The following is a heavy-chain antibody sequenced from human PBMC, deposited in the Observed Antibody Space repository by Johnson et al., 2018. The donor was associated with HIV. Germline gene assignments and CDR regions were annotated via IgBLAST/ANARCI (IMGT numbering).Heavy chain of an antibody. CDR2: IRFDGSIE. CDR3: TKTLGYDSSGYHDGFDI. V-gene: IGHV3-30*02. Sequence: QMQLVESGGGVVQPGGSLRLSCEVSGFTFSGYAMNWVRQAPGKGLEWVAFIRFDGSIEYYADSVKGRFTISRDTSKNTLHLQMNSLRAEDTAVYYCTKTLGYDSSGYHDGFDIWGQGTLVTVSS. D-gene: IGHD3-22*01. J-gene: IGHJ3*02. CDR1: GFTFSGYA.